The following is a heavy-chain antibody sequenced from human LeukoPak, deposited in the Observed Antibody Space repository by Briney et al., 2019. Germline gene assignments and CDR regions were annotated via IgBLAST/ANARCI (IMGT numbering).Heavy chain of an antibody. J-gene: IGHJ4*02. V-gene: IGHV3-30-3*01. CDR2: ISYDASNE. Sequence: GGCLRLSCATSGVAFTSAWMSCGREAPGKRVEWVALISYDASNEYYADSVKGRFTISRDNSKNTLYLQMTSVRVEDTAVYFCARPSLDDMVGAIGADYWGQGTLVAVSS. D-gene: IGHD1-26*01. CDR1: GVAFTSAW. CDR3: ARPSLDDMVGAIGADY.